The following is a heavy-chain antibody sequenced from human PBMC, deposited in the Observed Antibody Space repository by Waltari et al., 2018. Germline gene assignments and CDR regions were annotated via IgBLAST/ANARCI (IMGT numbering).Heavy chain of an antibody. J-gene: IGHJ4*02. Sequence: EVTLVESGGDLVQLGGSLRLSCAASGFTFSRYWMSWVRQTPGKGLEWVANINYDGSQKYYADSVKGRFTTSRDNAKNSVYLQMHSLRVEDTAMYYCAKSRGFEYWGQGALVTVSS. D-gene: IGHD2-2*01. CDR3: AKSRGFEY. CDR2: INYDGSQK. CDR1: GFTFSRYW. V-gene: IGHV3-7*01.